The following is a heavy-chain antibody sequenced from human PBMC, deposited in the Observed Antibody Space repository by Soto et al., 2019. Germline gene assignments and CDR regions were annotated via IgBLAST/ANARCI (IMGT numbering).Heavy chain of an antibody. Sequence: PGESLKISCRGSGYSFTSYWISWVRQMPGRGLEWMGRIDPSDSYTNYSPSFQGHVTISADKSVNTAYLRWSSLKASDTAMYYCARHPPYDTSGYYPHWGQGTLVTVS. V-gene: IGHV5-10-1*01. J-gene: IGHJ4*02. CDR3: ARHPPYDTSGYYPH. CDR2: IDPSDSYT. D-gene: IGHD3-22*01. CDR1: GYSFTSYW.